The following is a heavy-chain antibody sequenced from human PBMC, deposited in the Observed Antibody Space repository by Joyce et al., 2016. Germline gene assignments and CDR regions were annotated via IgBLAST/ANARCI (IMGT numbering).Heavy chain of an antibody. J-gene: IGHJ4*02. Sequence: QVQLQESGPGLVKPSQTLSPTCTVFGVSVSNRDYYWSWIRQHPEKGLDCIGFINDTGQSFYNPARTSRVSMSVDTSNNQFALNLRSVTVADTAVYYCVMLDRHSGSYYPEYWGQGSLVTVSS. CDR2: INDTGQS. V-gene: IGHV4-31*03. CDR3: VMLDRHSGSYYPEY. D-gene: IGHD1-26*01. CDR1: GVSVSNRDYY.